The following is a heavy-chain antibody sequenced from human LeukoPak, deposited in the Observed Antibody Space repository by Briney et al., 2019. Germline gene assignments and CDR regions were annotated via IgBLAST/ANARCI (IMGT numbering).Heavy chain of an antibody. V-gene: IGHV4-30-4*08. D-gene: IGHD2-15*01. J-gene: IGHJ4*02. CDR3: ARDSGGYCSGGSCYSDY. Sequence: SETLSLTCTVSGGSISSGDYYWSRIRLPPGKGLEWLGHIYYSGSTYYNPSLKSRVTISVDTSKNQFSLKLSSVTAADTAVYYCARDSGGYCSGGSCYSDYWGQGTLVTVSS. CDR2: IYYSGST. CDR1: GGSISSGDYY.